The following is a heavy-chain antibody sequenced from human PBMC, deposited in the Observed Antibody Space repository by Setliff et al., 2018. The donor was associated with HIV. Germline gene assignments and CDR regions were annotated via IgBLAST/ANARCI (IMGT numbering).Heavy chain of an antibody. V-gene: IGHV1-2*02. CDR1: GYSFTGYH. CDR3: VRARRGGHFDY. Sequence: ASVKVSCKASGYSFTGYHMHWVRQAPGQGLEWMGWINIRNGNTNYAQKFQDRVTMTGDTSTNTVYMDLSSLGSEDTAVYYCVRARRGGHFDYWGQGTLVTVSS. J-gene: IGHJ4*02. CDR2: INIRNGNT.